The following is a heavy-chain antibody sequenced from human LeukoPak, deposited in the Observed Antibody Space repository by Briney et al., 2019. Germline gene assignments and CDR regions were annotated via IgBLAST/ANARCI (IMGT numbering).Heavy chain of an antibody. Sequence: PSETLSLTCTVSGGSISSSSYYWGWIRQPPGKGLEWIGSIYYSGSTYYNPSLKSRVTISVDTSKSQFSLKLSSVTAADTAVYYCARPYYDFWSGYQTDDAFDIWGQGTMVTVSS. CDR3: ARPYYDFWSGYQTDDAFDI. CDR1: GGSISSSSYY. V-gene: IGHV4-39*01. D-gene: IGHD3-3*01. CDR2: IYYSGST. J-gene: IGHJ3*02.